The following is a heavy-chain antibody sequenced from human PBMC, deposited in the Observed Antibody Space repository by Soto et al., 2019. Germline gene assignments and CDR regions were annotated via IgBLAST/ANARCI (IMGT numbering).Heavy chain of an antibody. V-gene: IGHV5-51*01. J-gene: IGHJ6*02. CDR1: GYTFTDYW. CDR2: IYPGDSDT. CDR3: GRNISNFRCYYYARDV. D-gene: IGHD4-4*01. Sequence: GESLKISCKGSGYTFTDYWIGWVRQLPGKGLEWMGIIYPGDSDTRYSPSFQGHVTITVDKSTSTAYLQWNTLKASDTAMYYCGRNISNFRCYYYARDVCGQGTRGTVS.